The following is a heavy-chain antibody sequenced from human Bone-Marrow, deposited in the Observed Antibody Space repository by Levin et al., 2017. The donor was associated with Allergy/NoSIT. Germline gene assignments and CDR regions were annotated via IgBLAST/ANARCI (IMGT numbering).Heavy chain of an antibody. Sequence: SETLSLTCAVYGGSFSGYYWSWIRQPPGKGLEWIGEINHSGSTNYNPSLKSRVTISVDTSKNQFSLKLSSVTAADTAVYYCARAGCSSTSRTQTNYYYYGMDVWGQGTTVTVSS. CDR3: ARAGCSSTSRTQTNYYYYGMDV. D-gene: IGHD2-2*01. CDR1: GGSFSGYY. CDR2: INHSGST. J-gene: IGHJ6*02. V-gene: IGHV4-34*01.